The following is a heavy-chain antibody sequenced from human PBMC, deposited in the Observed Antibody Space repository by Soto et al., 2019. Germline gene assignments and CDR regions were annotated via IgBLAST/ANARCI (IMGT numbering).Heavy chain of an antibody. V-gene: IGHV4-4*02. CDR3: ARDAVVAGPLSGMDV. CDR2: IYHSGST. CDR1: GGSISSSNW. J-gene: IGHJ6*02. Sequence: QVQLQESGPGLVKPSGTLSLTCAVSGGSISSSNWWGWVRQPPGKGLEWIGEIYHSGSTSYNPALKSRVTISVDKSKNQFSLKLSSVTAADTAVYYCARDAVVAGPLSGMDVWGQGTTVTVSS. D-gene: IGHD6-19*01.